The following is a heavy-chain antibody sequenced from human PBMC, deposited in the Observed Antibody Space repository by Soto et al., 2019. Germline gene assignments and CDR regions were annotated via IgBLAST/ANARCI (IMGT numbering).Heavy chain of an antibody. CDR1: GCSISSGDYY. V-gene: IGHV4-30-4*01. J-gene: IGHJ5*02. Sequence: PSETLSLTCTVSGCSISSGDYYWSWIRQPPGKGLEWIGFIYYSGGTYYKPSLKSRVTISVDTSKNKFSLNLSSVTAADTAVYYCARASTGELWVYANWFDPWGPGTLVTVSS. D-gene: IGHD3-16*01. CDR2: IYYSGGT. CDR3: ARASTGELWVYANWFDP.